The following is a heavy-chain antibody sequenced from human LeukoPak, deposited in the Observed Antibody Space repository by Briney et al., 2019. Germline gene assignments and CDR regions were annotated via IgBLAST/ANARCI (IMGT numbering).Heavy chain of an antibody. J-gene: IGHJ4*02. CDR1: GDTFTSYY. Sequence: GASVKVSCKASGDTFTSYYIHWVRQAPGQGLEWMGWINPNSGGTDSAQKFQGRVTMTRDTSISTVYMELSSLRSDDTAVYYCARGLYCSGGNCYGPFDYWGQGTLVTVSS. V-gene: IGHV1-2*02. CDR2: INPNSGGT. CDR3: ARGLYCSGGNCYGPFDY. D-gene: IGHD2-15*01.